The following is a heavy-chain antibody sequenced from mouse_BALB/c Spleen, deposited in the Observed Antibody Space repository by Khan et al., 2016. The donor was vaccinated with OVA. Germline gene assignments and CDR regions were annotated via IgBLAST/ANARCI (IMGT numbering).Heavy chain of an antibody. D-gene: IGHD1-1*01. CDR2: ISYSGSA. J-gene: IGHJ1*01. Sequence: EVQLQESGPGLVKPSQSLSLTCTVTGYSITSDYAWNWIRQFPGNKLEWMSYISYSGSANYNPSLKSRLSLTRDTSENQFFLQLNSVTTEDSATYYCARRYYYGHWYFDVWGAGTTVTVSS. V-gene: IGHV3-2*02. CDR3: ARRYYYGHWYFDV. CDR1: GYSITSDYA.